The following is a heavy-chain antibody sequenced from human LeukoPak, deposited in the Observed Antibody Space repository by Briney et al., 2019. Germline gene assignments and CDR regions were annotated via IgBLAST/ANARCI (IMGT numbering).Heavy chain of an antibody. CDR2: IYPGDCDT. Sequence: GESLKISCKGSGYSFPSYLIGWVRQMPGKGLEWMGIIYPGDCDTRYSPSFQGQVTISADKSISTAYLQWSSLKASDTAMYFCARLSSGWNFDYWGQGTLVTVSS. CDR3: ARLSSGWNFDY. CDR1: GYSFPSYL. J-gene: IGHJ4*02. V-gene: IGHV5-51*01. D-gene: IGHD6-19*01.